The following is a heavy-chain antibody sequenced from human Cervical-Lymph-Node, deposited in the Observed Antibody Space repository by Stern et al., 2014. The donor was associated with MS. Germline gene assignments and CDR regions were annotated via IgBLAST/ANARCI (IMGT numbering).Heavy chain of an antibody. CDR2: IYPGDSDT. CDR3: ARDYGDYAFDY. V-gene: IGHV5-51*01. D-gene: IGHD4-17*01. J-gene: IGHJ4*02. Sequence: VQLMQSGAEVKKPGESLKISCTGSGYTFTANCIAWVRQMPGQGLELWGIIYPGDSDTRYSPSFQGQVTISADKSISTAYLQWSSLKASDTAMYYCARDYGDYAFDYWGQGTLVTVSS. CDR1: GYTFTANC.